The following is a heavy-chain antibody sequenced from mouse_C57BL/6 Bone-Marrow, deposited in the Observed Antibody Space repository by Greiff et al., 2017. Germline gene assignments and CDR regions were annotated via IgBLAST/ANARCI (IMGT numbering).Heavy chain of an antibody. CDR2: IDPSDSYT. CDR1: GYTFTSYW. CDR3: ALHYYGSSYRWYFDV. V-gene: IGHV1-59*01. Sequence: QVQLQQPGAELVRPGTSVKLSCKASGYTFTSYWMPWVKQRPGQGLEWIGVIDPSDSYTNYNQKFKGKATLTVDTSSSTAYMQLSSLTSEDSAVYYCALHYYGSSYRWYFDVWGTGTTVTVSS. J-gene: IGHJ1*03. D-gene: IGHD1-1*01.